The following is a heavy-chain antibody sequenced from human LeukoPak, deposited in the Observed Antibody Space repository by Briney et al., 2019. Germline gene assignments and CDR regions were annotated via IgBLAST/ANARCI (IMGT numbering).Heavy chain of an antibody. D-gene: IGHD1-26*01. CDR1: GFTLDDYT. CDR2: IQSGGTT. CDR3: AREPWGAKGAAWGMDV. Sequence: GGSLRLSCAASGFTLDDYTMHWVRQAPGKGLEWVSVIQSGGTTYYADSVKGRFTISRDISKNTLYLQMDSLRAEDTAVYYCAREPWGAKGAAWGMDVWGQGTTVTVSS. J-gene: IGHJ6*02. V-gene: IGHV3-53*01.